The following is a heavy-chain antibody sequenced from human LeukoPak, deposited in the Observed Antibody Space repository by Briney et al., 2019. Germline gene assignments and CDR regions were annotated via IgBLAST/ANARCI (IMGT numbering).Heavy chain of an antibody. D-gene: IGHD3-10*01. CDR3: AKRGIVIRAVIIVGFHKEAYYFDY. CDR2: ISDSGGST. Sequence: GGSLRLSCAVSGITLSNYGMSWVRQAPGKGLEWVAGISDSGGSTNHADSVKGRFTISRDNPKNTLYPQMNSLRAEDTAVYFCAKRGIVIRAVIIVGFHKEAYYFDYWGQGALVTVSS. J-gene: IGHJ4*02. V-gene: IGHV3-23*01. CDR1: GITLSNYG.